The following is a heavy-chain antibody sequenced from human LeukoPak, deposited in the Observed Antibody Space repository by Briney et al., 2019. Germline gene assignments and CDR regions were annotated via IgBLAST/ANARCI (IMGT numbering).Heavy chain of an antibody. CDR3: ARSPTYSGYDLSFDY. CDR2: INPNSGGT. V-gene: IGHV1-2*02. Sequence: GASVKVSCKASGYTFTGYYMHWVRQAPGQGLEWMGWINPNSGGTNYAQKFQGRVTMTRDTSISTAYMELSRLRSDDTAVYYCARSPTYSGYDLSFDYWGQGTLVTVSS. J-gene: IGHJ4*02. CDR1: GYTFTGYY. D-gene: IGHD5-12*01.